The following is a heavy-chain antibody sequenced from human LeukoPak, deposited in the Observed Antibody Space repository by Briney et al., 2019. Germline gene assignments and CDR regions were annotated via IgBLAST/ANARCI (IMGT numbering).Heavy chain of an antibody. V-gene: IGHV1-18*01. D-gene: IGHD3-22*01. CDR1: GYTFTTYG. CDR2: ISAYSGNT. Sequence: GASVKVSCKASGYTFTTYGITWGRQAPGQGLEWMGWISAYSGNTTYAQKLQGRVTMTTDTSTSSACMELRSLRSDDTAVYYCARAGGYFDSSGYFHFDYWGQGTLVTVSS. J-gene: IGHJ4*02. CDR3: ARAGGYFDSSGYFHFDY.